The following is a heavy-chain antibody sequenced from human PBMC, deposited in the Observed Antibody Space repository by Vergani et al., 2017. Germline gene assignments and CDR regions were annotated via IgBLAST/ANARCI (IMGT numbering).Heavy chain of an antibody. CDR3: ARDARYCSSTSCYTKAFDY. CDR1: GGSFSGYY. V-gene: IGHV4-34*01. Sequence: QVQLQQWGAGLLKPSETLSLTCAVYGGSFSGYYWSWIRQPPGKGLEWIGEINHSGSTNYNPSLKSRVTISVDTSKNQFSLKLSSVTAAETAVYYCARDARYCSSTSCYTKAFDYWGQGTLVTVSS. J-gene: IGHJ4*02. D-gene: IGHD2-2*02. CDR2: INHSGST.